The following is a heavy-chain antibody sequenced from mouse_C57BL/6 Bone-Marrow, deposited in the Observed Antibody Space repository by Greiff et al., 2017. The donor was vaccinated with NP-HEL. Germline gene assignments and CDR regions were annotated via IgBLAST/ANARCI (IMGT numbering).Heavy chain of an antibody. D-gene: IGHD3-3*01. V-gene: IGHV1-42*01. CDR1: GYSFTGYY. Sequence: VQLQQSGPELVKPGASVKISCKASGYSFTGYYMNWVKQSPEKSLEWIGEINPSTGGTTYNQKFKSKATLTVDKSSSTAYMQLKSLTSADSAVYYCARKGDPAWFAYWGQGTLVTVSA. CDR2: INPSTGGT. J-gene: IGHJ3*01. CDR3: ARKGDPAWFAY.